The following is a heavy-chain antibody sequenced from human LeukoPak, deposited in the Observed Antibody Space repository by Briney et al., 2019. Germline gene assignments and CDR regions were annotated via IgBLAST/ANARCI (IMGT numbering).Heavy chain of an antibody. CDR3: ARGYCSSTSCYADYYYYMDV. D-gene: IGHD2-2*01. V-gene: IGHV3-21*01. CDR2: ISSSSSYR. Sequence: GGSLRLSCAASGHTFSSYDMNWVRQAPGKGLEWVSFISSSSSYRNYADSVKGRFTISRDNAKNSLYLQMNSLRVEDTAVYYCARGYCSSTSCYADYYYYMDVWGKGTTVTVSS. CDR1: GHTFSSYD. J-gene: IGHJ6*03.